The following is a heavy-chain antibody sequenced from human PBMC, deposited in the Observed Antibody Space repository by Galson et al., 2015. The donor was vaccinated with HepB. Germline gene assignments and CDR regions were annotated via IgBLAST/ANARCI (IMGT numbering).Heavy chain of an antibody. Sequence: SLRLSCAASGFTVSSNYMSWVRQAPRKGLEWVSVIYSGGSTYYADSVKGRFTISRDNSKNTLYLQMNSLRAEDTAVYYCAREVYGSGFLDYWGQGTLVTVSS. CDR1: GFTVSSNY. D-gene: IGHD3-10*01. J-gene: IGHJ4*02. CDR3: AREVYGSGFLDY. V-gene: IGHV3-66*01. CDR2: IYSGGST.